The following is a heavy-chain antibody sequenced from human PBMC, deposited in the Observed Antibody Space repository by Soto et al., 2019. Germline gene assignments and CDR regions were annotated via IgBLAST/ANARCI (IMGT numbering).Heavy chain of an antibody. CDR1: GYTFTGYY. J-gene: IGHJ4*02. Sequence: GASVKVSCKASGYTFTGYYMHWVRQAPGQGLEWMGWINPNSGGTNYAQKFQGWVTMTRDTSISTAYMELSRLRSDDTAVYYCARAVSHYYGSGSPRDPYFDYWGQGTLVTVSS. V-gene: IGHV1-2*04. D-gene: IGHD3-10*01. CDR2: INPNSGGT. CDR3: ARAVSHYYGSGSPRDPYFDY.